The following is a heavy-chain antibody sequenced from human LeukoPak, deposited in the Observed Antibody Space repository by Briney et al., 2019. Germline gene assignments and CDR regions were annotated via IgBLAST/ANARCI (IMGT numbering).Heavy chain of an antibody. Sequence: GGSLRLSCAASGFTFSSYWMSWVRQAPGKGLEWVAKIKEDGSQKYYVDSVKGRFTISRDNAKNSLYLQMNSLRAEDTAVYYCARLVRWLQYFDYWGQGTLVTVSS. CDR1: GFTFSSYW. CDR2: IKEDGSQK. J-gene: IGHJ4*02. CDR3: ARLVRWLQYFDY. D-gene: IGHD5-24*01. V-gene: IGHV3-7*01.